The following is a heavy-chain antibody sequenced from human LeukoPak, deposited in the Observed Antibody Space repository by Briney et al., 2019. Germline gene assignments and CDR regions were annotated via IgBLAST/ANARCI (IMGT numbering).Heavy chain of an antibody. CDR1: GFTFSSYW. CDR3: ARTLPLRLWLGGYFDY. Sequence: GGSLRLSCAASGFTFSSYWMSWVRQAPGKGLEWVANIKQDGSEKYYVDSVKGRFTTSRDNAKNSLYLQMNSLRAEDTAVYYCARTLPLRLWLGGYFDYWGQGTLVTVSS. J-gene: IGHJ4*02. V-gene: IGHV3-7*01. D-gene: IGHD5-18*01. CDR2: IKQDGSEK.